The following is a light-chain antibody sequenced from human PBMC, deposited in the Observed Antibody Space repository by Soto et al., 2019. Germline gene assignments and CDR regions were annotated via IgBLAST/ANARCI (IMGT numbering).Light chain of an antibody. CDR1: SSDVGLYDY. J-gene: IGLJ1*01. Sequence: QSALAQPASVSGSPGQSITISCTGTSSDVGLYDYVSWYQQHPGKAPQLMIYAVSNRPSGVSNRFSASKSGNTASLFISGLQAEDEADYYCGSYTSDSSYVFGSGTKVT. CDR3: GSYTSDSSYV. V-gene: IGLV2-14*01. CDR2: AVS.